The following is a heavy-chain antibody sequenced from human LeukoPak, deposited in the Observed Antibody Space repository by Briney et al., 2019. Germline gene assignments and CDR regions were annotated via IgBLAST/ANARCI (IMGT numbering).Heavy chain of an antibody. CDR1: GDNVSSNSAS. Sequence: SQTLSLTCAISGDNVSSNSASWNWIRQSPSRGLEWLERTYYRSKLYNDYAVAVKSRININPDTSKNQFSLQLNSVPPEDTAVYYCARGFPRYFDLWGRGTLVTVSS. D-gene: IGHD2-21*01. CDR3: ARGFPRYFDL. J-gene: IGHJ2*01. CDR2: TYYRSKLYN. V-gene: IGHV6-1*01.